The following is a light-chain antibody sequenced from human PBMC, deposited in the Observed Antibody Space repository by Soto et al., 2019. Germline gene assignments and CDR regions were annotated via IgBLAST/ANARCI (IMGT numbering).Light chain of an antibody. CDR3: KQYNSFRE. Sequence: DIQMTHSPSTLSASVLDRVIITCRSSQSISTWLAWHQQKPGKAPKLLISKASSLESGVPSRFSGSGSGTEFTLTISSLQPDDFATYYCKQYNSFREFGQGTKVDIK. CDR1: QSISTW. CDR2: KAS. J-gene: IGKJ1*01. V-gene: IGKV1-5*03.